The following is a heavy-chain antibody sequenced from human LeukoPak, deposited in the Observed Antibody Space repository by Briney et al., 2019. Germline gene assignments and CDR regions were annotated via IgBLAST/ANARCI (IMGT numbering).Heavy chain of an antibody. D-gene: IGHD3-10*01. CDR3: AKGRYYYGSGSSLEYFHH. CDR2: ISYDGSNK. CDR1: GFTFSSYG. V-gene: IGHV3-30*18. J-gene: IGHJ1*01. Sequence: GGSLRLSCAASGFTFSSYGTHWVRQAPGKGLEWVAVISYDGSNKYYADSVKGRFTISRDNSKNTLYLQMNSLRAEDTAVYYCAKGRYYYGSGSSLEYFHHWGQGTLVTVSS.